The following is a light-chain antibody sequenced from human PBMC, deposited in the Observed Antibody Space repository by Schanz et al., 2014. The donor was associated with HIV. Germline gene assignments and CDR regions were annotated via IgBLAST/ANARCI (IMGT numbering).Light chain of an antibody. CDR3: SSYAGSNKVV. J-gene: IGLJ3*02. CDR1: TSDIGNYDR. V-gene: IGLV2-18*02. Sequence: QSVLTQPASVSGSPGQSITISCTGTTSDIGNYDRVSWYQQPPGSAPKLLIFEVDIRPSGVPDRFSGSQSGNTASLTVSGLQAEDEADYYCSSYAGSNKVVFGGGTKVTVL. CDR2: EVD.